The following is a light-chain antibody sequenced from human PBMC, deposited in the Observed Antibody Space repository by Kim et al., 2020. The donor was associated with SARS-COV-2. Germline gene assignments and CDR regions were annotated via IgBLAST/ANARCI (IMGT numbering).Light chain of an antibody. J-gene: IGKJ2*01. CDR2: WAS. CDR1: QSVLYSSNNKNY. CDR3: QQYYSLYT. V-gene: IGKV4-1*01. Sequence: IVMTQSPDSLAVSLGERATINCKSSQSVLYSSNNKNYLAWYQQKPGQPPKLLIYWASTRESGVPDRFSGSGSGTDFTLTISSLQAEDVAVYYCQQYYSLYTFGQGTKLEI.